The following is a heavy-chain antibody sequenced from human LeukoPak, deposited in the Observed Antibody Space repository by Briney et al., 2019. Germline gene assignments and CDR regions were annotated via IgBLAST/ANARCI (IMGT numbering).Heavy chain of an antibody. CDR3: ARVVDGVTGADY. CDR1: GFTFRIYP. J-gene: IGHJ4*02. D-gene: IGHD3-9*01. V-gene: IGHV3-21*05. Sequence: GGSLRLSCAASGFTFRIYPMIWVRQAPGKGLECVSYISGSGEYVKYADSVKGRFTISRDNGRNSIFLQMSSLRVDDTAVYYCARVVDGVTGADYWGQGALVIVSS. CDR2: ISGSGEYV.